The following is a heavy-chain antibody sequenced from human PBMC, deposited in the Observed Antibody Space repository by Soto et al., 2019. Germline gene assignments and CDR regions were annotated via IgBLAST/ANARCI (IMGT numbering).Heavy chain of an antibody. V-gene: IGHV5-51*01. CDR3: ARPPGRWLHPDAFDI. J-gene: IGHJ3*02. CDR1: GYTFTANY. Sequence: KVSCKASGYTFTANYIHWVRQAPGQGLEWMGWINANNGDSDTRYSPSFQGQVTISADKSISTAYLQWSSLKASDTAMYYCARPPGRWLHPDAFDIWGQGTMVTVSS. CDR2: INANNGDSDT. D-gene: IGHD3-10*01.